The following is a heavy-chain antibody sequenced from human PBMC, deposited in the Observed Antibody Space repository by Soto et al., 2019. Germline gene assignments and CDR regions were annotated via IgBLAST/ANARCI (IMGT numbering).Heavy chain of an antibody. CDR2: IHNSGTS. CDR1: GGSIKSSDYH. D-gene: IGHD6-6*01. V-gene: IGHV4-30-4*01. J-gene: IGHJ4*02. Sequence: SETLSLTCTVSGGSIKSSDYHFICTRESPSNGLEWIGYIHNSGTSFYNPSLRGRVTVTLDTSRSQFSLTLASVTAADTAVYYCVREEEIAAPQPDFWGQGIPVTVSS. CDR3: VREEEIAAPQPDF.